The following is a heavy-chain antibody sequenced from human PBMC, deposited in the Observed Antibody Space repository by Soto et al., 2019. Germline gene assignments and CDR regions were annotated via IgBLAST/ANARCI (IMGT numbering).Heavy chain of an antibody. Sequence: SETLSLTCTVSGGSISSYYWSWIRQPPGKGLEWIGYIYYSGSTNYNPSLKSRVTISVDTSKNQFSLKLSSVTAADTAVYYCARASPLGSSWYEYVWGQGTTVTVSS. J-gene: IGHJ6*02. CDR3: ARASPLGSSWYEYV. CDR2: IYYSGST. D-gene: IGHD6-13*01. V-gene: IGHV4-59*01. CDR1: GGSISSYY.